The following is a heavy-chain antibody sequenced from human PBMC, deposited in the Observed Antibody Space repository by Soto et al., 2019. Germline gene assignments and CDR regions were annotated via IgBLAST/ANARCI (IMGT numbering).Heavy chain of an antibody. D-gene: IGHD6-6*01. Sequence: ASVKVSCKASGYTFTSYGISWVRQAPGQGLEWMGWISAYNGNTNYAQKLQGRVTMTTDTSTSTAYMELRSLRSDGTAVYYCASVVVSSSENPLYSSSSWFDPWGQGTLVTVSS. CDR2: ISAYNGNT. CDR3: ASVVVSSSENPLYSSSSWFDP. V-gene: IGHV1-18*01. J-gene: IGHJ5*02. CDR1: GYTFTSYG.